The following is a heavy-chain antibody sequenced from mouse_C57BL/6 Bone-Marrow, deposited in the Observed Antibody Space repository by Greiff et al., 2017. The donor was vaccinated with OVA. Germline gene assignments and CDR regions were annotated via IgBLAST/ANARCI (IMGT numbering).Heavy chain of an antibody. J-gene: IGHJ2*01. Sequence: VKLMESGAELARPGASVKMSCKASGYTFTSYTMHWVKQRPGQGLEWIGYINPSSGYTKYNQKFKDKATLTADKSSSTAYMRRSSLTSEDSAGYCCTELFYFDYWGQGTTLTVSS. CDR3: TELFYFDY. CDR2: INPSSGYT. V-gene: IGHV1-4*01. CDR1: GYTFTSYT.